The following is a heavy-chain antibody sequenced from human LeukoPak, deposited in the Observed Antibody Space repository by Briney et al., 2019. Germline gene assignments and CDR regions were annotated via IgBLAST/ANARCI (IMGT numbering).Heavy chain of an antibody. CDR1: GYTFTSYG. Sequence: ASVKVSCKASGYTFTSYGISWVRQTPGQGLEWMGWISAYNGNTNYAQKLQGRVTMTTDTSTSTAYMELRSLRSDDTAVYYCARAAIVATITRADYWGQGTLVTVSS. CDR2: ISAYNGNT. D-gene: IGHD5-12*01. J-gene: IGHJ4*02. V-gene: IGHV1-18*01. CDR3: ARAAIVATITRADY.